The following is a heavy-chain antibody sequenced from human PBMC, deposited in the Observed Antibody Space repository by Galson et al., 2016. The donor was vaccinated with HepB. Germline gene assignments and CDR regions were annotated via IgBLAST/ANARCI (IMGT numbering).Heavy chain of an antibody. CDR1: GFPFSSYV. J-gene: IGHJ4*02. V-gene: IGHV3-21*04. CDR2: ISSGSSYK. D-gene: IGHD3-10*01. Sequence: SLRLSCAASGFPFSSYVMNWVRQAPGKGLEWVSSISSGSSYKYYADSLKGRLTISRDNAKNSLFLQMNSLRADDTAVYYCARGRLTMVRGLNGYYFDLWGQGTLVTVSS. CDR3: ARGRLTMVRGLNGYYFDL.